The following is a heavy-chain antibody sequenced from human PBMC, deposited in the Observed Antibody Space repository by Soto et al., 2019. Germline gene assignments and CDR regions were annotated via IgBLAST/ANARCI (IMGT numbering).Heavy chain of an antibody. CDR1: GGSVSSYH. D-gene: IGHD6-6*01. CDR3: AREFFWRSSSSPTYYYYLDV. Sequence: VQLQESGEGLVKPSETLSLTCTVSGGSVSSYHWTWIRQSPGKGLEWIGYIYYNGTTDYNPSLKSRVTISVSTSKRQFSLRLTSVIAADTAVYYCAREFFWRSSSSPTYYYYLDVWGKGTTVTVSS. CDR2: IYYNGTT. V-gene: IGHV4-59*02. J-gene: IGHJ6*03.